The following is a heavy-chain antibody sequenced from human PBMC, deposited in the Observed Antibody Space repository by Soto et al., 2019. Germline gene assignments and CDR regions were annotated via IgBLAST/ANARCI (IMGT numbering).Heavy chain of an antibody. CDR3: ARVYDFWSGYYPDLYLDY. V-gene: IGHV3-48*02. CDR2: ISSSSSTI. CDR1: GFTFSSYS. Sequence: GGSLRLSCAASGFTFSSYSMNWVRQAPGKGLEWVSYISSSSSTIYYADSVKGRFTISRDNAKNSLYLQMNSLRDEDTAVYYCARVYDFWSGYYPDLYLDYWGQGTLVTVSS. J-gene: IGHJ4*02. D-gene: IGHD3-3*01.